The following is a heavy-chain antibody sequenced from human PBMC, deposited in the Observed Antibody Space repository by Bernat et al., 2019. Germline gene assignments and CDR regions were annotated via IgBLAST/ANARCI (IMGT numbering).Heavy chain of an antibody. D-gene: IGHD2-2*01. V-gene: IGHV3-7*03. J-gene: IGHJ4*02. CDR2: IKQDGSTI. Sequence: EVQLVESGGGLVQPGGSLRLSCAASGFTFSSHWMTWVRQAPGKGLEWVANIKQDGSTIYYVDSVKGRFTISRDNAKNSLYLQMNSLRVEDTAMFYCARLMGDRSTFDYWGQGTLVTVSS. CDR1: GFTFSSHW. CDR3: ARLMGDRSTFDY.